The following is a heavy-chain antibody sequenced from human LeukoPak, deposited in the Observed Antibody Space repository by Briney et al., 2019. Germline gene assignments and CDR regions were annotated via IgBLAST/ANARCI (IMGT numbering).Heavy chain of an antibody. CDR2: IKQDGSEK. CDR3: ARVLWFVESNFDY. CDR1: GFTFSSYW. J-gene: IGHJ4*02. D-gene: IGHD3-10*01. V-gene: IGHV3-7*01. Sequence: GGSLRLSCAASGFTFSSYWMSWVRQAPGKGLERVANIKQDGSEKYYVDSVKGRFTISRDNAKNSLYLQMNSLRAEDTAVYYCARVLWFVESNFDYWGQGTLVTGS.